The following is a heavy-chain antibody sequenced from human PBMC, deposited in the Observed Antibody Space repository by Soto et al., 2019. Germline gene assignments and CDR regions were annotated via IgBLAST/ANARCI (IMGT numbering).Heavy chain of an antibody. Sequence: ASVKVSCKASGYTFTSYGISWVRQAPGQGLEWMGWISAYNGNTNYAQKLQGRVTMTTDTSTSTAYTELRSLRSDDTAVYYCAREGLTIFEGSVWGQGTLVTVSS. CDR2: ISAYNGNT. CDR1: GYTFTSYG. J-gene: IGHJ4*02. D-gene: IGHD3-3*01. V-gene: IGHV1-18*04. CDR3: AREGLTIFEGSV.